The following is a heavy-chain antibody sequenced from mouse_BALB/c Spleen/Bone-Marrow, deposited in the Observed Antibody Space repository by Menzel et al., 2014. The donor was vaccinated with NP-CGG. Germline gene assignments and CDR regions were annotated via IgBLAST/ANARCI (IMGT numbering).Heavy chain of an antibody. CDR3: TRHELGLFDY. J-gene: IGHJ2*01. CDR1: GFAFSSYD. Sequence: EVKLMESGGGLVKPGGSLKLSCAASGFAFSSYDMSWVRQTPEKRLEWVAYISNGGGSTYYPDTVKGRFTISRDNAKNTLYLQMSSLKSEDTAMYYCTRHELGLFDYWGQGTTLTVSS. CDR2: ISNGGGST. D-gene: IGHD4-1*01. V-gene: IGHV5-12-1*01.